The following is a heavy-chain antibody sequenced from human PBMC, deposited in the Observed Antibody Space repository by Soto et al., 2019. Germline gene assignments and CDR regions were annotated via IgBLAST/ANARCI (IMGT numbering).Heavy chain of an antibody. Sequence: EVQLLESGGGLVQPGGSLRLSCAASGFTFSSYVMSWVRQAPGKGLEWVLAIDGRGDDTYYAVSVKGRFSISRDNSNNRVYMQMNRLRAEDSAVYYCVKRGANWGAFDVWGQGTMVTVSS. D-gene: IGHD7-27*01. CDR3: VKRGANWGAFDV. V-gene: IGHV3-23*01. CDR1: GFTFSSYV. J-gene: IGHJ3*01. CDR2: IDGRGDDT.